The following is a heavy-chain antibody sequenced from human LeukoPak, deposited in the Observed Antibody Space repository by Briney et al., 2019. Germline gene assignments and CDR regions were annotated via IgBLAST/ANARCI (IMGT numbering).Heavy chain of an antibody. D-gene: IGHD6-19*01. V-gene: IGHV3-9*01. J-gene: IGHJ6*02. CDR3: AKGGIAVAGYYYGMDV. CDR2: ISWNSGSI. Sequence: GRSLRLSCAASGFTFDDYAMHWVRQAPGKGLEWVSGISWNSGSIGYADSVKGRFTISRANAKNSLYLQMNSLRAEDTALYYCAKGGIAVAGYYYGMDVWGQGTTVTVSS. CDR1: GFTFDDYA.